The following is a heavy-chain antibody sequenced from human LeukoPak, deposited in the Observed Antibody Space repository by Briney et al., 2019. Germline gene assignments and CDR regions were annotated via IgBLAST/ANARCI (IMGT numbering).Heavy chain of an antibody. CDR3: ARDDSSSSEYYFDY. J-gene: IGHJ4*02. D-gene: IGHD6-6*01. Sequence: GESLRLSCAASGFTFSSYAMHWVRQAPGKGLEWVAVISYDGSNKYYADSVKGRFTISRDNSKNTLYLQMNSLRAEDTAVYYCARDDSSSSEYYFDYWGQGTLVTVSS. CDR1: GFTFSSYA. CDR2: ISYDGSNK. V-gene: IGHV3-30*01.